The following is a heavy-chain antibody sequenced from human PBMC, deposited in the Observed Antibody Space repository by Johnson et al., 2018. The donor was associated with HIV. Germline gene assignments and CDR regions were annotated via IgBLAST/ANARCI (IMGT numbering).Heavy chain of an antibody. J-gene: IGHJ3*02. CDR1: GFTFDDYA. Sequence: VQLVESGGGVVQPGRSLRLSCAASGFTFDDYAMHWVRQAPGKGLEWVSGISWNSGIIVYADSVKGRFTISRDNAKNSLYLQMNSLRAEDTAVYYCARDRYYNFWSGYYPDAFDIWGQGTVVTVSS. D-gene: IGHD3-3*01. V-gene: IGHV3-9*01. CDR3: ARDRYYNFWSGYYPDAFDI. CDR2: ISWNSGII.